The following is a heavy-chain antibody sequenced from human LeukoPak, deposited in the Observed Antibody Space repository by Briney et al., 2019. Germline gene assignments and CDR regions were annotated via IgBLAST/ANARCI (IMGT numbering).Heavy chain of an antibody. CDR3: ARSVGSNWSYFFDY. Sequence: SETLSLTCTVSGGSISSFHWNWLRQSPGRGLEGIGYVYGGGVTNYHPSLRFRVTMSIDTSKNKFSLNLKSVTAEDTAVYYCARSVGSNWSYFFDYCGQGTLVTVSS. J-gene: IGHJ4*02. D-gene: IGHD6-13*01. CDR1: GGSISSFH. CDR2: VYGGGVT. V-gene: IGHV4-59*01.